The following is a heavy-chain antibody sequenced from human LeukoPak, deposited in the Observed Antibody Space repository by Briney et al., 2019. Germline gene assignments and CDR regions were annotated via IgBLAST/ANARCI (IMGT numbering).Heavy chain of an antibody. CDR3: ARVGQQLADY. CDR2: ISYDGSNK. J-gene: IGHJ4*02. CDR1: GFTFSSYA. D-gene: IGHD6-13*01. Sequence: GGSLRLSCAASGFTFSSYAMHWVRQAPGKGLEWVAVISYDGSNKYYADSVKGRFTISRDNSKNTLYLQMNSLRAEDTAVYYCARVGQQLADYWGQETLVTVSS. V-gene: IGHV3-30-3*01.